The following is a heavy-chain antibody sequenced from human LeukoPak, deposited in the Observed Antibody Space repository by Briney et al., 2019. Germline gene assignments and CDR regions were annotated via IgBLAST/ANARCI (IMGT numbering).Heavy chain of an antibody. CDR1: GFTFSSYS. J-gene: IGHJ4*02. CDR2: ISSNSSYI. CDR3: AREDPSLAPRPIDY. D-gene: IGHD6-6*01. V-gene: IGHV3-21*01. Sequence: GGSLRLSCAASGFTFSSYSMSWVRQAPGKGLEWVSSISSNSSYIYYADSMKGRFTISRDNPKNSLYLPMNTLRAEDTAVYYCAREDPSLAPRPIDYWGQGTLVTVSS.